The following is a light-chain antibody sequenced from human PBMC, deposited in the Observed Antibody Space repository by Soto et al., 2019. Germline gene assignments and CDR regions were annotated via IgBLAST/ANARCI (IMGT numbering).Light chain of an antibody. J-gene: IGLJ2*01. CDR2: NNN. CDR1: SSNIGSNT. Sequence: QSVLTQPPSASGTPGQRVTISCSGSSSNIGSNTVNWYQQLPGTAPKVLIYNNNQRPSGVPDRFSGSKSGTSASLAISGLQSDDEADYYCAAWDDSLNGPVFGGGTKVTVL. V-gene: IGLV1-44*01. CDR3: AAWDDSLNGPV.